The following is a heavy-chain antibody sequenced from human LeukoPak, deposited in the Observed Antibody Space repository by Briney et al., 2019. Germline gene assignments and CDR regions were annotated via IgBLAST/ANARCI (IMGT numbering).Heavy chain of an antibody. CDR1: GYSFTNYW. D-gene: IGHD3-22*01. V-gene: IGHV5-51*01. CDR2: FYPGDSDT. Sequence: GESPKISCKGSGYSFTNYWIGWVRQMPGKGLEWMGIFYPGDSDTRYSPSFQGQVTISVDKSISTAYLQWSSLKASDTAMYYCARRGDYYENWFDPWGQGTLVTVSS. J-gene: IGHJ5*02. CDR3: ARRGDYYENWFDP.